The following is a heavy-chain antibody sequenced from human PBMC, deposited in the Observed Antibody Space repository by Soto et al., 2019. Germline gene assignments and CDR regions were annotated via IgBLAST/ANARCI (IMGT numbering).Heavy chain of an antibody. J-gene: IGHJ4*02. CDR2: INSDGRST. V-gene: IGHV3-74*01. Sequence: GWYLRVSCAASGFTFSSYWMHWVRQAPGKGLVWVSRINSDGRSTTYADSVKGRFTISRDNAKNTLYLQMNSLSAEDTAVYYCARALAARSFDYWGQRTLVTVSS. CDR1: GFTFSSYW. D-gene: IGHD6-13*01. CDR3: ARALAARSFDY.